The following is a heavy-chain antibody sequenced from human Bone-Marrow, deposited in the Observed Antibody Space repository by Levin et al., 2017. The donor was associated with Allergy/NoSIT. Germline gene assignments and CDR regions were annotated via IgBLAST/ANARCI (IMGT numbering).Heavy chain of an antibody. J-gene: IGHJ4*02. CDR2: ISGSGGST. Sequence: GESLKISCAASGFTFSSYAMSWVRQAPGKGLEWVSAISGSGGSTYYADSVKGRFTISRDNSKNTLYLQMNSLRAEDTAVYYCAKGIIVVVTARYYFDYWGQGTLVTVSS. V-gene: IGHV3-23*01. CDR1: GFTFSSYA. CDR3: AKGIIVVVTARYYFDY. D-gene: IGHD2-21*02.